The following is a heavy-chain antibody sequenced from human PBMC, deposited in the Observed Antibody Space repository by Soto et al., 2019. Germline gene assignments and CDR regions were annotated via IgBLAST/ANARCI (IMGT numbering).Heavy chain of an antibody. CDR1: GFTFSSYG. D-gene: IGHD3-22*01. Sequence: PGGSLRLSCAAPGFTFSSYGMHWVRQAPGKGLEWVAVISYDGSNKYYADSVKGRFTISRANSKNTLYLQMNSLRAEDTAVYYCARAMITAYHYDAKGTFFDYWGQGTLVTVSP. V-gene: IGHV3-30*03. CDR2: ISYDGSNK. J-gene: IGHJ4*02. CDR3: ARAMITAYHYDAKGTFFDY.